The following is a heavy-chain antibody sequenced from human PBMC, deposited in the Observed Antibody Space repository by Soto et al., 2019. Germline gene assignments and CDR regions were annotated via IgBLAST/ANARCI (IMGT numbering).Heavy chain of an antibody. Sequence: GGSLRLSCAASGFTFSSYAMSWVRQAPGKGLEWVSYIISSVLTTYYADFAEGRFTISRDNAKDSLYLHLNSLRVGDTAVYYCARYGTRGDWWGLGTQVTVSS. J-gene: IGHJ5*01. CDR1: GFTFSSYA. CDR2: IISSVLTT. V-gene: IGHV3-48*04. D-gene: IGHD3-10*01. CDR3: ARYGTRGDW.